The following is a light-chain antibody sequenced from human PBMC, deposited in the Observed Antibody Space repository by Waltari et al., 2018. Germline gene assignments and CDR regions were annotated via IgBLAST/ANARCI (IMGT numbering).Light chain of an antibody. Sequence: SYGLTQAPSVSVSTGQTARNTCSGDTLPKEYAYWYQQKPGQAPVLVIYKDSERPSGIPERFSGSRAGTTVALTINGVQAEDEAEYYCQSSDSSGSYVLFGGGTKLTVL. CDR1: TLPKEY. J-gene: IGLJ3*02. V-gene: IGLV3-25*03. CDR2: KDS. CDR3: QSSDSSGSYVL.